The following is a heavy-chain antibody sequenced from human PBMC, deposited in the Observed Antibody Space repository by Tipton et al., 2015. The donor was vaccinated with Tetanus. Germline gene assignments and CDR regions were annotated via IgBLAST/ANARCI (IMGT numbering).Heavy chain of an antibody. J-gene: IGHJ4*02. V-gene: IGHV4-61*01. CDR3: ARANYDFPKKGPFDS. D-gene: IGHD3-3*01. CDR1: GGSVRSGSYY. CDR2: ISYSGST. Sequence: TLSLTCTVSGGSVRSGSYYWNWIRQPPGKGLEWIGYISYSGSTNSNYSLKSRITISQDTSKNQFSLKLTSVTAADTAVDYCARANYDFPKKGPFDSWGQGTLVIFSS.